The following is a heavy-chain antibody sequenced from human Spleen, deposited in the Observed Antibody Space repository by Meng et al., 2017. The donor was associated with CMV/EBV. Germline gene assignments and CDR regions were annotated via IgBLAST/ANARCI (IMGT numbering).Heavy chain of an antibody. CDR1: GGSISRSSYY. V-gene: IGHV4-39*01. CDR2: IYYSGSN. J-gene: IGHJ4*02. Sequence: TVSGGSISRSSYYRGWIRQPPGKGLERIGSIYYSGSNYYTPSLKSRVTISVDTSKNQFSLKLSSVTAADTAVYYCASLPISGSLVDYWGQGTLVTVSS. CDR3: ASLPISGSLVDY. D-gene: IGHD1-26*01.